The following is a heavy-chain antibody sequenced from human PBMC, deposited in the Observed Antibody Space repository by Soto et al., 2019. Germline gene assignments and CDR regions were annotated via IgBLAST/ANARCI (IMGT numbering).Heavy chain of an antibody. CDR1: GFTFSSYA. CDR3: ANGGNPGVWFDP. V-gene: IGHV3-23*01. D-gene: IGHD2-15*01. CDR2: ISGSGGST. Sequence: GESLKISCAASGFTFSSYAMSWVRQAPGKGLEWVSAISGSGGSTYYADSVKGRFTISRDNSKNTLYLQMNSLRAEDTAVYYCANGGNPGVWFDPWGQGTLVTVSS. J-gene: IGHJ5*02.